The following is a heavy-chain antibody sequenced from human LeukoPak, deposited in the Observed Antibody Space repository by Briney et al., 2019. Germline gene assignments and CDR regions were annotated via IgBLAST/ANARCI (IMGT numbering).Heavy chain of an antibody. CDR1: GGSISSYY. CDR3: ARDGQYSSSWYWNWFDP. V-gene: IGHV4-4*07. D-gene: IGHD6-13*01. CDR2: IYTSGST. J-gene: IGHJ5*02. Sequence: SETLSLTCTVSGGSISSYYWSWIRQPAGKGLEWIGRIYTSGSTNYNPSLKSRVTMSVDTSKNQFSLKLSSVTAADTAVYYCARDGQYSSSWYWNWFDPWGQGTLVTVSS.